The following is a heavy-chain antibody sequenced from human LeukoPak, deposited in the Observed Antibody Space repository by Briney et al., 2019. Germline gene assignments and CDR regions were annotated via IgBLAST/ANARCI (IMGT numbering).Heavy chain of an antibody. V-gene: IGHV3-30*03. CDR1: GFTFSSYG. Sequence: GGSLRLSCAASGFTFSSYGMHWVRQAPGKGLGWVAVVSFDGNNKYYADSVKGRFTISRDNSMNTLYLQMNSLRAEDTAVYYCARDAHYGSGSSFDYWGQGTLVTVSS. D-gene: IGHD3-10*01. CDR3: ARDAHYGSGSSFDY. J-gene: IGHJ4*02. CDR2: VSFDGNNK.